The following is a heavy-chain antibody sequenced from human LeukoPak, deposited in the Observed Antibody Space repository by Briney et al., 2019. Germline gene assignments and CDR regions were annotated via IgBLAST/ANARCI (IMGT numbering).Heavy chain of an antibody. Sequence: GGSLRLSCAASGFTFSDYNMNWVRQAPGRGLDWVSSISSSSSYIYYADSVKGRFTISRDNAKNSLYLQMNSLRAEDTAVYYCARDLLGYNYHYVDVWGKGTTVTVSS. V-gene: IGHV3-21*01. D-gene: IGHD3-22*01. J-gene: IGHJ6*03. CDR1: GFTFSDYN. CDR3: ARDLLGYNYHYVDV. CDR2: ISSSSSYI.